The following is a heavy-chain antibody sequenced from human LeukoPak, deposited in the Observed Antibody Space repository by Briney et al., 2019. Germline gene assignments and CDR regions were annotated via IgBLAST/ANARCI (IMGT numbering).Heavy chain of an antibody. Sequence: SVKVSCKASKFTFSNSAIQWVRQARGQRLEKIGWIVVGSGKTNYAQKLQERVSITRDMSTNTAYLELSSLRSDDTAMYFCATDDQQIILWGQGTLVTVSS. CDR1: KFTFSNSA. D-gene: IGHD2-2*01. CDR3: ATDDQQIIL. V-gene: IGHV1-58*02. J-gene: IGHJ4*02. CDR2: IVVGSGKT.